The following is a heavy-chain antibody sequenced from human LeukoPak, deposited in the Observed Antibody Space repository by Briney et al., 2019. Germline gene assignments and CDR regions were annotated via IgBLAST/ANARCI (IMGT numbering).Heavy chain of an antibody. CDR2: IYSGGST. J-gene: IGHJ4*02. V-gene: IGHV3-53*01. D-gene: IGHD3-3*01. CDR3: ARGFPGVVTYDY. Sequence: GGSLRLSCAASGFTVSSNYMSWVRQAPGKGLEWVSVIYSGGSTYYADSVKGRFTISRDNSKNTLYLQMNSLRAEDTAVYYCARGFPGVVTYDYWGQGTLVTVSS. CDR1: GFTVSSNY.